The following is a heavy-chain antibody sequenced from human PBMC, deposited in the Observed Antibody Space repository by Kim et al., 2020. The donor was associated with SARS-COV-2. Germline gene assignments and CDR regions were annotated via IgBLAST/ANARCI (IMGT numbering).Heavy chain of an antibody. CDR3: AKAGSGYSSSGGGMDV. D-gene: IGHD6-13*01. Sequence: GGSLRLSCAASGFTFGDYAMHWVRQAPGKGLEWVSGISWNSGSIGYADSVKGRFTISRDNAKNSLYLQMNSLRAEDTALYYCAKAGSGYSSSGGGMDVWGQGTTVTVSS. CDR2: ISWNSGSI. V-gene: IGHV3-9*01. CDR1: GFTFGDYA. J-gene: IGHJ6*02.